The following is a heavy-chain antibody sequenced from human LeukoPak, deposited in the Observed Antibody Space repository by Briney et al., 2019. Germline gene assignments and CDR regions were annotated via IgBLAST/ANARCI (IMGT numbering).Heavy chain of an antibody. CDR2: IYYSGST. CDR1: GGSISSYY. Sequence: SETLSLTCTVSGGSISSYYWSWIRQPPGKGLEWIGYIYYSGSTNYNPSLKSRVTISVDTSKNQFSLKLSSVTAADTDVYYCARHRVNSSGWYENFDYWGQGTLVTVSS. D-gene: IGHD6-19*01. CDR3: ARHRVNSSGWYENFDY. V-gene: IGHV4-59*08. J-gene: IGHJ4*02.